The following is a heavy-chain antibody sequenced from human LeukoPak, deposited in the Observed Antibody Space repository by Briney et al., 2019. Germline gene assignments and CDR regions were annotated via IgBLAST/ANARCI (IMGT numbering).Heavy chain of an antibody. J-gene: IGHJ4*02. D-gene: IGHD2-21*01. CDR1: GYTLSGHY. Sequence: GASVKVSCKASGYTLSGHYIHWVRQAPGQGLEWMGGIIPIFGTANYAQKFQGRVTITTDESTSTAYMELSSLRSEDTAVYYCARDAEAKQKGYSHFDYWGQGTLVTVSS. V-gene: IGHV1-69*05. CDR2: IIPIFGTA. CDR3: ARDAEAKQKGYSHFDY.